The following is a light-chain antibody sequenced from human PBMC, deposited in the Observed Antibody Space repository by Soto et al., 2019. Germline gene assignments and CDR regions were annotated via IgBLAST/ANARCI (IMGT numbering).Light chain of an antibody. J-gene: IGKJ2*01. CDR3: QQYNNWPPMST. CDR1: QNVGRN. Sequence: EIVMTQSPDTLSVSPGERATLSCRASQNVGRNVAWYQQRPGQAPRLLIHGTSTRAADIPARFSGSVSGTEFTLTINSLQLEDLVIYYCQQYNNWPPMSTFGQGTKLEMK. CDR2: GTS. V-gene: IGKV3-15*01.